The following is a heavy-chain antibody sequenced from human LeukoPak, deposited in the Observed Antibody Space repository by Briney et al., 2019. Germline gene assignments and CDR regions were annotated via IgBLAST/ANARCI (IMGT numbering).Heavy chain of an antibody. Sequence: PSETLSLTCTVSGGSISSGDYYWSWIRQPPGKGLEWIGYIYYSGSTYYNPSLKSRVTISVDTSKNQFSLKLSSVTAADTAVYYCARDPYGSTEFDYWGQGTLVTVSS. CDR1: GGSISSGDYY. D-gene: IGHD3-10*01. J-gene: IGHJ4*02. CDR2: IYYSGST. V-gene: IGHV4-30-4*01. CDR3: ARDPYGSTEFDY.